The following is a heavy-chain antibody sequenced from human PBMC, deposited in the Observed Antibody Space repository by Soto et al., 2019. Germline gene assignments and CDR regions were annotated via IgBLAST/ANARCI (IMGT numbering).Heavy chain of an antibody. J-gene: IGHJ4*02. CDR3: ARDRVRGVIIPPIRYFDY. D-gene: IGHD3-10*01. CDR1: GFTFSSYA. CDR2: ISYDGSNK. V-gene: IGHV3-30-3*01. Sequence: GGSLRLSCAASGFTFSSYAMHWVRQAPGKGLEWVAVISYDGSNKYYADSVKGRFTISRDNSKNTLYLQMNSLRAEDTAVYYCARDRVRGVIIPPIRYFDYWGQGTLVTVSS.